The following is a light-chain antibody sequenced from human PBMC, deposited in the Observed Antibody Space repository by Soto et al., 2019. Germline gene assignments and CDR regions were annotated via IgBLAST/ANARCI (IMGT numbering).Light chain of an antibody. CDR1: SSDVGKYNL. V-gene: IGLV2-23*01. CDR2: EGS. Sequence: QSALTQPASVSGSPGESITISCTGTSSDVGKYNLVSWYQQDPGRAPKLIIYEGSKRPSGVSDRFSGSKSGDTASLTISGLQYDDETDYYCCAYAGGGSSVFGTGNKLTVL. CDR3: CAYAGGGSSV. J-gene: IGLJ1*01.